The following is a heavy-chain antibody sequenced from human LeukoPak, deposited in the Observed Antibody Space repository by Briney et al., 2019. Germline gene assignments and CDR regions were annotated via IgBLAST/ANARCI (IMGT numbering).Heavy chain of an antibody. V-gene: IGHV4-39*07. Sequence: SETLSLTCSVSGDSISLSFYYWGWIRQPPGKALEWIGSVYYSGTTSYNPSLKSRVTISVDTSKNQFSLRLNSVSAADTAVYYCAREVVTTILMFDYWGQGNLVIVSS. CDR2: VYYSGTT. CDR1: GDSISLSFYY. D-gene: IGHD5-12*01. J-gene: IGHJ4*02. CDR3: AREVVTTILMFDY.